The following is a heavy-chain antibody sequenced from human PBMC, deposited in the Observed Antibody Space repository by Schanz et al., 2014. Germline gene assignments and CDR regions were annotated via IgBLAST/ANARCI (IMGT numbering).Heavy chain of an antibody. CDR2: INTDETTT. V-gene: IGHV3-74*01. J-gene: IGHJ4*02. D-gene: IGHD6-13*01. CDR1: GSPFSAYW. CDR3: ARDPDPHIAAKGQNFDY. Sequence: EVKLVESGGGLVQPGGSLRLSCAASGSPFSAYWMHWVRQVPGKGRGWIARINTDETTTNYADSVRARFTISRDNAKNMVYLQMNSLRAEDTAVYYCARDPDPHIAAKGQNFDYWGQGNLVAVSS.